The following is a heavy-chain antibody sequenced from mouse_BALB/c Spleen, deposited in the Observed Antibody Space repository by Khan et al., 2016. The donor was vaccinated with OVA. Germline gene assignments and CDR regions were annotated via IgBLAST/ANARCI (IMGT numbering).Heavy chain of an antibody. V-gene: IGHV2-3*01. CDR1: GFSLTNYG. D-gene: IGHD2-2*01. CDR3: AIIYYGYDWFAY. Sequence: QVQLKESGPGLVAPSQSLSITCTVSGFSLTNYGVSWVRQPPGEGLEWLGVIWGDGNTNYHSARISRLSISKDNSKSQVLLKLNSLQTDDTATYYCAIIYYGYDWFAYWGQGTLVTVSA. J-gene: IGHJ3*01. CDR2: IWGDGNT.